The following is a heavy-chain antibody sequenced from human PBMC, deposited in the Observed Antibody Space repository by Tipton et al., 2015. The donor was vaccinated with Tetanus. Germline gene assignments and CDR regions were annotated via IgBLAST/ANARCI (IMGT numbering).Heavy chain of an antibody. J-gene: IGHJ4*02. V-gene: IGHV4-31*03. CDR3: ASDPALMGNFDY. CDR1: GDSIDGGFKN. CDR2: IDYRGNT. Sequence: LRPSCTVSGDSIDGGFKNWGWIRQQPGKGLEWIGYIDYRGNTYYNPSLRRRVTFSFDTSENQFSLKLTSVTAADTAVYYCASDPALMGNFDYWGQGTLVTVSS. D-gene: IGHD2-2*01.